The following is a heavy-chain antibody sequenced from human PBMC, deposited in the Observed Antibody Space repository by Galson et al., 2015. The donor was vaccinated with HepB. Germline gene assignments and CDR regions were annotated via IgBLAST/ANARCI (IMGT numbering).Heavy chain of an antibody. CDR3: AKETLQRFDY. Sequence: SLRLSCAASGFTFSTYAMSWVRQAPGKGLEWVSAVSGSGATTYYADSVTGRFTISRDNSKNTFYLQMNSLRADDTAVYYCAKETLQRFDYWGQGTLVTVSS. CDR2: VSGSGATT. CDR1: GFTFSTYA. D-gene: IGHD5-18*01. J-gene: IGHJ4*02. V-gene: IGHV3-23*01.